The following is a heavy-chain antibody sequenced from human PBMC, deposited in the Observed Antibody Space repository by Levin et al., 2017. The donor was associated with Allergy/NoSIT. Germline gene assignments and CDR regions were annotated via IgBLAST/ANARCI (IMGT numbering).Heavy chain of an antibody. V-gene: IGHV4-59*01. CDR1: GGSISWYY. J-gene: IGHJ5*02. CDR3: ARGTESRGALDS. Sequence: SETLSLTCTVSGGSISWYYWSWIRQPPGKGLEYIGYIYYSGSSNYNPSLKSRVTISVDTSKNQFSLKLSSVTAADTAIYYCARGTESRGALDSWGQGTLVTVSS. D-gene: IGHD1-14*01. CDR2: IYYSGSS.